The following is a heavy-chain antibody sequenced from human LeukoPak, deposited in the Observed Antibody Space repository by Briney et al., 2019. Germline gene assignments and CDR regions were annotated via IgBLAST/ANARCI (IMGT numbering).Heavy chain of an antibody. V-gene: IGHV4-39*07. J-gene: IGHJ5*02. CDR1: GGSISSSDYY. CDR2: IYGSGST. Sequence: PSETLSLTCTVSGGSISSSDYYWDWIRQPPGKGLEWIGHIYGSGSTNYNPSLKSRVTLSVDTSKNQFSLKLSSVTAADTAVYYCAREGTSGTHLNWFDPWGQGTLVTVSS. CDR3: AREGTSGTHLNWFDP. D-gene: IGHD1-1*01.